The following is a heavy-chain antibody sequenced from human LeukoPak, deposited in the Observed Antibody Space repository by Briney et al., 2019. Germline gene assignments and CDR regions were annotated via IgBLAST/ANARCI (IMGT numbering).Heavy chain of an antibody. D-gene: IGHD2/OR15-2a*01. CDR3: ASALNLYGHKTVFDY. V-gene: IGHV1-69*05. J-gene: IGHJ4*02. Sequence: ASVKVSCKASGNTFTVYYMYWVRQAPGQGLEWMGGIIPILGTANYAQKFQGRVTITTDESTSTAYMELSSLRSEDTAVYYCASALNLYGHKTVFDYWGQGTLVTVSS. CDR2: IIPILGTA. CDR1: GNTFTVYY.